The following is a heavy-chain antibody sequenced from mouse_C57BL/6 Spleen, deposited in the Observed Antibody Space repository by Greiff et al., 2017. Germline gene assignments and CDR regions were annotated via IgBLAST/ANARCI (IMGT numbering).Heavy chain of an antibody. CDR2: INPNNGGT. CDR3: ARSGYGNSPFAY. D-gene: IGHD2-1*01. J-gene: IGHJ3*01. CDR1: GYTFTDYY. V-gene: IGHV1-26*01. Sequence: VQLQQSGPELVKPGASVKISCKASGYTFTDYYMNWVKQSHGKSLEWIGDINPNNGGTSYNQKFKGKATLTVDKSSSTAYMELRSLTSEDSAVYYCARSGYGNSPFAYWGQGTLVTVSA.